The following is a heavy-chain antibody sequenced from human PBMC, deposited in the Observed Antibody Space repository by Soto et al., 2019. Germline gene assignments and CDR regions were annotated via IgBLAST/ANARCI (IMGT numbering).Heavy chain of an antibody. D-gene: IGHD6-13*01. Sequence: SAVKVSFKSSGYTFTSYDIIWVLKAPGQGLEWMGWMNPKNDNTASGQRFQGRVTLTRNTSITTAYTELTSLTSEDTAVYFCARSDGIALAYDIWGQGTMVTVSS. CDR2: MNPKNDNT. J-gene: IGHJ3*02. V-gene: IGHV1-8*01. CDR3: ARSDGIALAYDI. CDR1: GYTFTSYD.